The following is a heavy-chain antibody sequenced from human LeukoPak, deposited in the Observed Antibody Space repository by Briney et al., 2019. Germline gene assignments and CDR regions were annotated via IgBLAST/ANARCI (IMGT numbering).Heavy chain of an antibody. CDR2: ISYDGSNK. CDR3: ARASLRGVIRFDY. J-gene: IGHJ4*02. V-gene: IGHV3-30*14. D-gene: IGHD3-10*01. CDR1: GFTFSSYA. Sequence: PGGSLRLSCAASGFTFSSYAMHWVRQAPGKGLEWVAVISYDGSNKYYADSVKGRFTISRDNSKNTLYLQMNSLRAEDTAVYYCARASLRGVIRFDYWGQGTLVTVSS.